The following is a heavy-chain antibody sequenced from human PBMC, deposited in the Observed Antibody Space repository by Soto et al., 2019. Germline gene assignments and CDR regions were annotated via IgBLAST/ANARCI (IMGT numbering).Heavy chain of an antibody. CDR2: ISAYNGNT. CDR3: ARDLIPLYGSGSYYPSHDAFDI. D-gene: IGHD3-10*01. J-gene: IGHJ3*02. V-gene: IGHV1-18*01. Sequence: ASVKVSCKASGYTFTNYGISWVRQAPGQGLEWMGWISAYNGNTNYAQKLQGRVTMTTDTSTSTAYMELRSLRSDDTAVYYCARDLIPLYGSGSYYPSHDAFDIWGQGTIVTVSS. CDR1: GYTFTNYG.